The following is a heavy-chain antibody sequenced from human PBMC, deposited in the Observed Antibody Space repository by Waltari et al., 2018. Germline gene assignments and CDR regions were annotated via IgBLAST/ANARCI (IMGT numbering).Heavy chain of an antibody. CDR1: GGSVSSGNYY. J-gene: IGHJ6*02. CDR3: ARHIRRGTELLKLHNYYYYGMDV. CDR2: IYTSGNT. Sequence: QVQLQESGPGLVKPSQTLSLTCTVSGGSVSSGNYYWSWIRQPAGKGLEWIGRIYTSGNTNYNPSLKSRVTMSADTSQNQISLRLSSVTAADTAVYYCARHIRRGTELLKLHNYYYYGMDVWGQGTTVTVSS. V-gene: IGHV4-61*02. D-gene: IGHD1-26*01.